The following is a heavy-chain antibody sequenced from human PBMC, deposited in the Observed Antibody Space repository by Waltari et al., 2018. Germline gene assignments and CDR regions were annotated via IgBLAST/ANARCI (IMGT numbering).Heavy chain of an antibody. D-gene: IGHD4-17*01. Sequence: EVQLVESGGGLVQPGGSLRLPCAASVVTFSSYWMSWVRQAPGKGLEWVANIKQDGSEKYYVDSVKGRFTISRDNAKNSLYLQMNSLRAEDTAVYYCARIYYGDYVVYWGQGTLVTVSS. V-gene: IGHV3-7*03. J-gene: IGHJ4*02. CDR1: VVTFSSYW. CDR2: IKQDGSEK. CDR3: ARIYYGDYVVY.